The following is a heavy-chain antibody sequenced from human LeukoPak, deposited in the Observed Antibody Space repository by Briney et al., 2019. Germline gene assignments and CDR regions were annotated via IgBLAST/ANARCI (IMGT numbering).Heavy chain of an antibody. CDR2: ISDTGGRT. CDR3: AKGQTF. J-gene: IGHJ4*02. CDR1: GFIFSTYG. V-gene: IGHV3-23*01. Sequence: GGSLRLSCAASGFIFSTYGMSWGRQAPGKGLEWVSVISDTGGRTNYADSVKGRFTISRDNSKNILYLQMDSLRAEDTAVYYCAKGQTFWGQGTLVTVSS.